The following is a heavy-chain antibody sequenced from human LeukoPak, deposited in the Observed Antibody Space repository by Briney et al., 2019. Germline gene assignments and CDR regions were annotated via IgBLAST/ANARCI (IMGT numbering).Heavy chain of an antibody. V-gene: IGHV4-39*07. Sequence: SETLSLTCTVSGGSISTSDYYWAWVRQPPGKGLEWIGTMHHSGRTDYNPPLKSRVTMSVDTSKNQFSLKLTSVTAADTAVYYCARLMRYSSSPDYWGQGTLVTVSS. J-gene: IGHJ4*02. CDR2: MHHSGRT. CDR1: GGSISTSDYY. CDR3: ARLMRYSSSPDY. D-gene: IGHD6-13*01.